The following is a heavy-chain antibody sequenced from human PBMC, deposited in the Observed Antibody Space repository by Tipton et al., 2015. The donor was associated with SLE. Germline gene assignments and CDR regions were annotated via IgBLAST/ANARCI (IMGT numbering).Heavy chain of an antibody. CDR2: ISRSGVYT. D-gene: IGHD6-13*01. CDR1: GFTFTSYA. J-gene: IGHJ4*02. Sequence: GSLRLSCAASGFTFTSYAMSWVRQAPGKGLEWVSSISRSGVYTYYADSVKGRFTISRDNAKNSLYLQMNSLRAEDTAVYYCATGHSSSWYYFDYWGQGTLVTVSS. CDR3: ATGHSSSWYYFDY. V-gene: IGHV3-23*01.